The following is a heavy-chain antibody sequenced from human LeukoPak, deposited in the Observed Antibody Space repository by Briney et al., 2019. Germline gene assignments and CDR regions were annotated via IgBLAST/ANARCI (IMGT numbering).Heavy chain of an antibody. CDR2: IYYSGST. CDR3: ARTLGDSRFDP. V-gene: IGHV4-59*01. Sequence: SETLSLTCTASGGSISSYYWSWIRQPPGKGLEWIGYIYYSGSTNYNPSLKSRVTISVDTSKNQFSLKLSSVTAADTAVYYCARTLGDSRFDPWGQGTLVTVSS. D-gene: IGHD2-21*01. CDR1: GGSISSYY. J-gene: IGHJ5*02.